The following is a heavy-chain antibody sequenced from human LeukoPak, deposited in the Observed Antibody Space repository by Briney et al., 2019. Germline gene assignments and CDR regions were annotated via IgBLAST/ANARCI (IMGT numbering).Heavy chain of an antibody. J-gene: IGHJ4*02. CDR2: ISTSGTYI. Sequence: GGSLRLSCAASGFTLSSYTMHWVRQAPGRGLEWVSSISTSGTYIYYADSVKGRFTISRDNAKNSLYLQMNSLRAEDTAVYYCAGDREVYYYDSSGFSSWGQGTLVTVSS. D-gene: IGHD3-22*01. CDR1: GFTLSSYT. V-gene: IGHV3-21*01. CDR3: AGDREVYYYDSSGFSS.